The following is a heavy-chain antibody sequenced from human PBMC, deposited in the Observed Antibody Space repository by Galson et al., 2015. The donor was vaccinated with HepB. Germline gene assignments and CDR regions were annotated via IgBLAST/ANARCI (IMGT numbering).Heavy chain of an antibody. CDR2: ISGSGGTT. D-gene: IGHD6-13*01. CDR1: GFTFRSYA. CDR3: ARDALRYSSSWYFDL. J-gene: IGHJ2*01. Sequence: SLRLSCAASGFTFRSYAMSWVRQAPGKGLEWVSAISGSGGTTYYADSVKGRFTISRDNSKNTLYLQMNSLRDEDTAVYYCARDALRYSSSWYFDLSGRGTRVTVSS. V-gene: IGHV3-23*01.